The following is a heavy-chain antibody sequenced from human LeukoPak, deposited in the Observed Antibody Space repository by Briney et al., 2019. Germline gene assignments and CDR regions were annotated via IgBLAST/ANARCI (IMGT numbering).Heavy chain of an antibody. V-gene: IGHV4-59*11. CDR2: THASRST. D-gene: IGHD5-24*01. J-gene: IGHJ4*02. CDR3: VMGRGWQPDY. Sequence: SSETLSLTCSVSGGSLGGHFYDWARQPPGKGLEWIGLTHASRSTIYNPSLKSRVSISVDTSKNQFSLTLTSVTAADTAVYFCVMGRGWQPDYWGQGILVTVSS. CDR1: GGSLGGHF.